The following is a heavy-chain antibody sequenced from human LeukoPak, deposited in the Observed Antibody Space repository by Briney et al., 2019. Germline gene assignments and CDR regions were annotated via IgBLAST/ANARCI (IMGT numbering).Heavy chain of an antibody. J-gene: IGHJ5*02. CDR2: INHSGST. Sequence: SETLSLTCAVYGGSFSGYYWSWIRQPPGKGLEWIGEINHSGSTNYNPSLKSRVTISVDTSKNQFSLKLSSVTAADTAVYYCARQTTVNWFDPWGQGTLVTVSS. CDR3: ARQTTVNWFDP. V-gene: IGHV4-34*01. CDR1: GGSFSGYY. D-gene: IGHD4-17*01.